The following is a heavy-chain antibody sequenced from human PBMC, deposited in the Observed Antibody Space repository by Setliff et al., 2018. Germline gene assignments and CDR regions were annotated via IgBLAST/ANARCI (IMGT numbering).Heavy chain of an antibody. CDR2: IYQSGTT. J-gene: IGHJ3*02. CDR1: DYSISSGYY. D-gene: IGHD3-22*01. V-gene: IGHV4-38-2*02. Sequence: SETLSLTCTVSDYSISSGYYWGWIRQPPGKGLEWVGSIYQSGTTYDNPSLKSRVTISVDTSKNQFSLKLSSMTAADTAVYYCARDGVYDSSGYYYWAAFDIWGQGTMVTVSS. CDR3: ARDGVYDSSGYYYWAAFDI.